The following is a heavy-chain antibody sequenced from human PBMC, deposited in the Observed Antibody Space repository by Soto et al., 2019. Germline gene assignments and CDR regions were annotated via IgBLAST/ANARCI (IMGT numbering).Heavy chain of an antibody. CDR3: ARDQSILVPAAMRFGYYSYYGMDV. V-gene: IGHV3-33*01. Sequence: GGSLRLSCAASGFTFSSYGMHWVRQAPGKGLEWVAVIWYDGSNKYYADSVKGRFTISRDNSKNTLYLQMNSLRAEDTAVYYCARDQSILVPAAMRFGYYSYYGMDVWGQGTTVTVSS. J-gene: IGHJ6*02. CDR2: IWYDGSNK. CDR1: GFTFSSYG. D-gene: IGHD2-2*01.